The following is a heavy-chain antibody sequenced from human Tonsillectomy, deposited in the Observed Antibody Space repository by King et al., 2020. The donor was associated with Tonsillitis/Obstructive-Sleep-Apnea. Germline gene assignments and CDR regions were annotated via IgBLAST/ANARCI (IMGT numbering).Heavy chain of an antibody. CDR1: GFTFDDYA. Sequence: QLVESGGGGVQPGGSLRLSCAASGFTFDDYAMHWVRQAPGKGLEWVSLISGDGGSTYYADSVKGRFTISRDNSKNSLYLQMNSLRTEDTALYYCAKDIRSDYDFWSGYDYWGQGTLVTVSS. V-gene: IGHV3-43*02. J-gene: IGHJ4*02. CDR2: ISGDGGST. CDR3: AKDIRSDYDFWSGYDY. D-gene: IGHD3-3*01.